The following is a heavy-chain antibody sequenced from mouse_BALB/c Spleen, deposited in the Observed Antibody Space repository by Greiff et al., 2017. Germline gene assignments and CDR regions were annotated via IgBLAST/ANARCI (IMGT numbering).Heavy chain of an antibody. Sequence: EVQLVESGGGLVQPGGSLKLSCAASGFTFSSYGMSWVRQTPDKRLELVATINSNGGSTYYPDSVKGRFTISRDNAKNTLYLQMSSLKSEDTAMYYCARVFYAMDYWGQGTSVTVSS. J-gene: IGHJ4*01. V-gene: IGHV5-6-3*01. CDR1: GFTFSSYG. CDR2: INSNGGST. CDR3: ARVFYAMDY.